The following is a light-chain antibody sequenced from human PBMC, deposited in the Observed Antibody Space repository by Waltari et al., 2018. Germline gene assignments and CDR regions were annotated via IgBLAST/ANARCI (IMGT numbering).Light chain of an antibody. CDR3: QSYDRSLSTWV. V-gene: IGLV1-40*01. CDR1: TSHLGAGYD. J-gene: IGLJ3*02. Sequence: QSVLPPPPSVSGAPGQGVTISCTGPTSHLGAGYDVPWYQQFPTSAPKLLLRGNNIRASGVPDRFSASRSGTSGSLAITGLRPEDDAYFYCQSYDRSLSTWVFGGGTKVTVL. CDR2: GNN.